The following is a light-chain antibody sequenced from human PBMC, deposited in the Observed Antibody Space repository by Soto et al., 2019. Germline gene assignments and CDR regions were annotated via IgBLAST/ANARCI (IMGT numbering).Light chain of an antibody. CDR3: AAWDDTLKGPV. CDR2: SNN. Sequence: QAVVTQPPSASGTPGQRVTISCSGSSSNIGTNPVNWYQQLPGTAPKLLIYSNNQRPSGVPDRFSGSKSGTSASLAISGPQSEDEADYYCAAWDDTLKGPVFGGGTQLTVL. V-gene: IGLV1-44*01. J-gene: IGLJ2*01. CDR1: SSNIGTNP.